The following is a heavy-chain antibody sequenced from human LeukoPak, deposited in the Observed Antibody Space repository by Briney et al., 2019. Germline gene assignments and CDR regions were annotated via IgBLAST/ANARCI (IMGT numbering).Heavy chain of an antibody. CDR3: ARFLESSGWHLYAVPYDAFDI. J-gene: IGHJ3*02. CDR2: ISSSSSNI. D-gene: IGHD6-19*01. Sequence: PGGSLRLSCAASGFTFSSYSMNWVRQAPGKGLEWVSSISSSSSNIYYADSVKGRFTISRDNAKNSLYLQMNSLRAEDTAVYYCARFLESSGWHLYAVPYDAFDIWGQGTMVTVSS. V-gene: IGHV3-21*01. CDR1: GFTFSSYS.